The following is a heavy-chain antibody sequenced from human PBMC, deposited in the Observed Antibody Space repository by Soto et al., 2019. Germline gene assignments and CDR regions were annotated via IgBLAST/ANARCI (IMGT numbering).Heavy chain of an antibody. J-gene: IGHJ4*02. D-gene: IGHD6-6*01. V-gene: IGHV4-59*01. CDR1: GGCINDFY. CDR2: IYYSGST. CDR3: ARVGGVAARTFDY. Sequence: ECLSLSFTGAGGCINDFYWTWIRQPPGKGLEWIGYIYYSGSTDYNPSLKGRVTISVDTSKNQFSLKLRSVTAADTAVYYWARVGGVAARTFDYWGQGTLVTVSS.